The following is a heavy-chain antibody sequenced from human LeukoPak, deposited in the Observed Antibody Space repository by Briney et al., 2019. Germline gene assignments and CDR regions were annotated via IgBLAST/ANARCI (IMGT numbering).Heavy chain of an antibody. CDR3: AREGGIVVVPAAPDY. D-gene: IGHD2-2*01. V-gene: IGHV3-21*01. Sequence: GGSLRLSCAASRFTFSSYTMNWVRQAPGKGLEWVSSISSSSSYIYYADSVKGRFTISRDNAKNSLYLQMNSLRAEDTAVYYCAREGGIVVVPAAPDYWGQGTLVTVSS. J-gene: IGHJ4*02. CDR1: RFTFSSYT. CDR2: ISSSSSYI.